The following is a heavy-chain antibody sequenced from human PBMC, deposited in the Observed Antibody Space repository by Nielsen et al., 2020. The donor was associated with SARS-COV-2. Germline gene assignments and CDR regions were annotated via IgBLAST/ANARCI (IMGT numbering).Heavy chain of an antibody. CDR2: INAGNGNT. Sequence: ASVKVSCKASRYSFASYSMHWVRQAPGQRLEWMGWINAGNGNTRYSQKFQGRVTITRDTSASTAYMELSSLTSEDTAVYYCARAVGGAMLYFDYWGQGTLVTVSS. CDR1: RYSFASYS. D-gene: IGHD3-16*01. J-gene: IGHJ4*02. V-gene: IGHV1-3*01. CDR3: ARAVGGAMLYFDY.